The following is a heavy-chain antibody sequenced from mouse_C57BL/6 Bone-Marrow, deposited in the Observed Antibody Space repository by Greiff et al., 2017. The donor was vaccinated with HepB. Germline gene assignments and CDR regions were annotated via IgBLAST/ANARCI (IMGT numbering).Heavy chain of an antibody. J-gene: IGHJ4*01. Sequence: QVQLQQSGAELARPGASVKLSCTASGYTFTSYGISWVKQRTGQGLEWIGEIYPRSGNTYYNEKFKGKATLTADKSSSTAYMELRSLTSEDSAVYFCARGAYYYGSSYAMDYWGQGTSVTVSS. CDR1: GYTFTSYG. V-gene: IGHV1-81*01. D-gene: IGHD1-1*01. CDR3: ARGAYYYGSSYAMDY. CDR2: IYPRSGNT.